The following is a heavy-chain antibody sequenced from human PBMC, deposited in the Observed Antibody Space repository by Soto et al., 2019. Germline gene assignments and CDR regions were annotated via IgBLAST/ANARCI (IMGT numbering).Heavy chain of an antibody. D-gene: IGHD5-12*01. CDR2: ISTYSGDT. V-gene: IGHV1-18*01. J-gene: IGHJ5*02. Sequence: AAVKVSCKASGYTFFTYDISWVRQAPGQGLEWMGWISTYSGDTKYAQKFQGRVTMTTDTSTTTAYLELRSLRSDDTAVYYCARHHGPTTSENWFDPWGQGTMVTVYS. CDR1: GYTFFTYD. CDR3: ARHHGPTTSENWFDP.